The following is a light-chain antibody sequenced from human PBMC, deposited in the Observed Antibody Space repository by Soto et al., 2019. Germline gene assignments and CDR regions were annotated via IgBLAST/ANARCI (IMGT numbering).Light chain of an antibody. CDR1: HSVSSTF. Sequence: DTVLTQSPGTLSSSPGETATLTCSASHSVSSTFLAWYQQKPGQAPTLLIYDADTRATGIPDRFSGSGFGTHFTLTISSLEPEDFAVYYCEQRSNWPITFGQGTRL. V-gene: IGKV3D-20*02. CDR3: EQRSNWPIT. CDR2: DAD. J-gene: IGKJ5*01.